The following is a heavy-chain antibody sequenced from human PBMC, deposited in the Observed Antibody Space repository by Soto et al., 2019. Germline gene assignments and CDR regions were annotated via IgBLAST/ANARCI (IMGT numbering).Heavy chain of an antibody. D-gene: IGHD3-22*01. CDR1: GYTFTSYG. J-gene: IGHJ1*01. V-gene: IGHV1-18*01. CDR3: GRGFDYYDSSGYLSLQH. CDR2: ISAYNGNT. Sequence: ASVKVSCKASGYTFTSYGISWVRQAPGQGLEWMGWISAYNGNTNYAQKFQDRVTITADESTSTAYMELSSLRSEDTAVYFCGRGFDYYDSSGYLSLQHWGQGTLVTVSS.